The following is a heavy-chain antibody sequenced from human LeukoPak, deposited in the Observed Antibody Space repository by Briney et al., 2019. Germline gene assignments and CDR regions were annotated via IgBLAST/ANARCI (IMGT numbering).Heavy chain of an antibody. J-gene: IGHJ3*01. CDR3: ARSQSGVFDV. D-gene: IGHD2-8*01. CDR2: LNGDGTNI. V-gene: IGHV3-74*01. Sequence: GGSLRLSCVASGFTFSNYWTQWVRQVPGKGLVWVSRLNGDGTNIIYADSVKGRFTISRDNAENTLYLQMNSLRAEDTALYYCARSQSGVFDVWGQGTMVTVSS. CDR1: GFTFSNYW.